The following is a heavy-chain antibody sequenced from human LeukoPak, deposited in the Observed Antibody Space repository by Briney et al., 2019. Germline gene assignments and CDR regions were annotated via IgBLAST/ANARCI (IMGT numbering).Heavy chain of an antibody. CDR2: FYVGGAT. Sequence: GGSLRLSCAVSGLSVTNNYMSWVRQAPGKGLEWVSVFYVGGATYYADSVKGRFTISRDNSENTLYLQMKSLRAEDTAVYYCARGDGYNFFDYWGQGTLVTVSS. V-gene: IGHV3-53*01. J-gene: IGHJ4*02. CDR1: GLSVTNNY. CDR3: ARGDGYNFFDY. D-gene: IGHD5-24*01.